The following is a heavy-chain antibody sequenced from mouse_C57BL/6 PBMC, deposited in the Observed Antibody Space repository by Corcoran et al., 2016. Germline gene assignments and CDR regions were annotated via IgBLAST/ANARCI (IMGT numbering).Heavy chain of an antibody. D-gene: IGHD1-1*01. V-gene: IGHV1-26*01. Sequence: EVQLQQSGPELVKPGASVKISCKSSGYTFTDYYMNWVKQSHGKSLEWIGDINPNNGGTSYNQKFKGKATLTVDKSSSTAYMELRSLTSEDSAVYYCARSLYYYGSRDPYYFDYWGQGTTLTVSS. J-gene: IGHJ2*01. CDR2: INPNNGGT. CDR1: GYTFTDYY. CDR3: ARSLYYYGSRDPYYFDY.